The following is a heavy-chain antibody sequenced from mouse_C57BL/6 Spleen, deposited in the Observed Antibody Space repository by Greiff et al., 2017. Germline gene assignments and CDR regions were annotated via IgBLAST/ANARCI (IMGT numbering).Heavy chain of an antibody. D-gene: IGHD1-1*01. CDR1: GFTFSDYY. CDR3: ARPSMRMQDSYYDGYYAMDY. J-gene: IGHJ4*01. Sequence: EVKVEESEGGLVQPGSSMKLSCTASGFTFSDYYMAWVRQVPEKGLEWVANINYDGSSTYYLDSLKSRFIISRDNAKNILYLQRSSLKSEDTATYYCARPSMRMQDSYYDGYYAMDYWVKEPQSPSPQ. V-gene: IGHV5-16*01. CDR2: INYDGSST.